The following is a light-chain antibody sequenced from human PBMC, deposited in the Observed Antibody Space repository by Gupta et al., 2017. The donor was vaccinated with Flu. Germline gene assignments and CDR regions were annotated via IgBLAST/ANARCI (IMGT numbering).Light chain of an antibody. Sequence: SVTISCTGTSSDVGSYNFVSWYQQQPGRAHKLIIYEVTKRPSGVPDRFSGSKSGNTASLTVSGLQAEDEADYFCASDAGSSSLVFGGGTKLTVL. V-gene: IGLV2-8*01. CDR2: EVT. CDR3: ASDAGSSSLV. J-gene: IGLJ3*02. CDR1: SSDVGSYNF.